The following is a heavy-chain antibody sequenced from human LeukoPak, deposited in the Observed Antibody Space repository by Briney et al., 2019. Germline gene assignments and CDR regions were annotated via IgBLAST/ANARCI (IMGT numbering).Heavy chain of an antibody. Sequence: GGSLRLSCAASGFTFSSYGMHWVRQAPGKGLEWVAFTRYDGSNKYYVDSVKGRFTISRDNSRNSLYLQMNSLRAEDTAVYYCARGIAARPGPHTHFDYWGQGTLVTVSS. CDR1: GFTFSSYG. CDR3: ARGIAARPGPHTHFDY. J-gene: IGHJ4*02. V-gene: IGHV3-30*02. D-gene: IGHD6-6*01. CDR2: TRYDGSNK.